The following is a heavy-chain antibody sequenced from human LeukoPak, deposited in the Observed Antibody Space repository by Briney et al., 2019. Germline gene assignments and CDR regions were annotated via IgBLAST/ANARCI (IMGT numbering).Heavy chain of an antibody. Sequence: SETLSLTCAVYGGSFSGYHWSWIRQPAGKGLEWIGRIYTRGSTNYNPSLKSRVTISVDTSKNQFSLKLSSVTAADTAMYYCARASPYGSGSYYAIWGQGTMVTVSS. CDR1: GGSFSGYH. V-gene: IGHV4-59*10. CDR2: IYTRGST. CDR3: ARASPYGSGSYYAI. D-gene: IGHD3-10*01. J-gene: IGHJ3*02.